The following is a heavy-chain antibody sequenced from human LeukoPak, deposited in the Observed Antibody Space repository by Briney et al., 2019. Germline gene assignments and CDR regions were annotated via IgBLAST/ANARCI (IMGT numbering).Heavy chain of an antibody. Sequence: GGSLSLSCTTSGLTFSTSGVNWVRQAPGKGLEWVASIGPTGFDRYHADSIKGRFTISRDNANNFLYLQLDSFRAEDTAVYYCATETNGRHYDYWGQGTLLTVSS. J-gene: IGHJ4*02. CDR2: IGPTGFDR. V-gene: IGHV3-21*06. D-gene: IGHD1-14*01. CDR3: ATETNGRHYDY. CDR1: GLTFSTSG.